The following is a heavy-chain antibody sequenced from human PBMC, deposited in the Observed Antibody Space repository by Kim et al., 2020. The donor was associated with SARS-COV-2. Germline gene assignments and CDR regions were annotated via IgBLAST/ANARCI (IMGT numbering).Heavy chain of an antibody. D-gene: IGHD2-15*01. Sequence: SETLSLTCTASGGSISSYYWSWIRQPPGKGLEWIGYIYYSGSTNYNPSLKSRVTISVDTSKNQFSLKLSSVTAADTAVYYCARDRRVGYCSGGSCYRTQTNYYYYGMDVWGQGTTVTVSS. CDR2: IYYSGST. V-gene: IGHV4-59*13. CDR1: GGSISSYY. J-gene: IGHJ6*02. CDR3: ARDRRVGYCSGGSCYRTQTNYYYYGMDV.